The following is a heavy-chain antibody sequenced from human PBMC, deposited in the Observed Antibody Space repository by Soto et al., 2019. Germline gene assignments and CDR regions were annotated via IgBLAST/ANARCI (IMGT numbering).Heavy chain of an antibody. V-gene: IGHV4-34*01. CDR1: GGSFSGYY. D-gene: IGHD6-13*01. Sequence: SETLSLTCAVYGGSFSGYYWSWIRQPPGKGLEWIGEINHSGSTNYNPSLKSRVTISVDTSKNQFSLKLSSVTAADTAVYYCARGVGSSWRGFDYWGQGTLVTVSS. J-gene: IGHJ4*02. CDR2: INHSGST. CDR3: ARGVGSSWRGFDY.